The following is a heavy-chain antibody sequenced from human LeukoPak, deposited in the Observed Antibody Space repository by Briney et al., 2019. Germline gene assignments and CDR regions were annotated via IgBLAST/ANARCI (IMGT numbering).Heavy chain of an antibody. Sequence: SETLSLTCSVSGGSISHNSYYWGWIRQPPGKGLECIGTIYYSGSTYYSPSLKSRVTISVDTSKNQFSLKLNSVTAADTAVYYCARTSAGYYYVGYWGQGTLVTVSS. CDR2: IYYSGST. V-gene: IGHV4-39*07. CDR1: GGSISHNSYY. J-gene: IGHJ4*02. CDR3: ARTSAGYYYVGY. D-gene: IGHD3-9*01.